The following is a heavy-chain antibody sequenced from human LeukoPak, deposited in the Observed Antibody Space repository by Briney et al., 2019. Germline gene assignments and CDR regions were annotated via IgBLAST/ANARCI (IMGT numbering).Heavy chain of an antibody. V-gene: IGHV1-46*01. Sequence: ASVKVSCKASGYTFITYYIHWVRQAPGQGLEWMGIINPSGDSTTYAQKFQGRVTMTRDTSTSTVYMELSSLTSEDTAVCYCARRYSDYAETALDYWGQGTLVTVSS. CDR2: INPSGDST. CDR1: GYTFITYY. J-gene: IGHJ4*02. D-gene: IGHD5-12*01. CDR3: ARRYSDYAETALDY.